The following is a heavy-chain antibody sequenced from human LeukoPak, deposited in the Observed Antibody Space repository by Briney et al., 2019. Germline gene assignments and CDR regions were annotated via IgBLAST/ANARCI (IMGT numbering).Heavy chain of an antibody. Sequence: SETLSLICTVSGGSISGYYWSWIRQPPGKGLEWIGYAYHSGSTNYNPSLKSRVTTAMDTSNNQVSLNLNDVTAADTAVYSCARRALSVSTVRGVNWYFDLWGRGTLVTVSS. CDR1: GGSISGYY. D-gene: IGHD3-10*02. CDR2: AYHSGST. J-gene: IGHJ2*01. CDR3: ARRALSVSTVRGVNWYFDL. V-gene: IGHV4-59*01.